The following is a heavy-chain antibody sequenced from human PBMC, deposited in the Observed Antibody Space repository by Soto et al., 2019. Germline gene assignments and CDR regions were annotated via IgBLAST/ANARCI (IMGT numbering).Heavy chain of an antibody. Sequence: QITLKESGPTLVKPTQTLTLTCTFSGFSLSTSGVGVGWIRQPPGKALEWLAFLYWDDDKRYSPSLKSRLTITQDTSKNQLLLTMTNMDPVDTATYYCARTSVNWGSRGLVDYWGQGTLVTVAS. CDR1: GFSLSTSGVG. J-gene: IGHJ4*02. V-gene: IGHV2-5*02. CDR3: ARTSVNWGSRGLVDY. D-gene: IGHD7-27*01. CDR2: LYWDDDK.